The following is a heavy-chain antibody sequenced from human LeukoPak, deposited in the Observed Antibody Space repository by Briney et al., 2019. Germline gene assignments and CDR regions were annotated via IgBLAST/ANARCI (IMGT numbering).Heavy chain of an antibody. V-gene: IGHV3-21*04. CDR2: ISSSSSYI. J-gene: IGHJ4*02. CDR1: GFTFSSYS. D-gene: IGHD5-18*01. CDR3: AKSVGYTYGTTDY. Sequence: GGSLRLSCAASGFTFSSYSMNWVRQAPGKGLEWVSSISSSSSYIYYADSVKGRFTISRDNAKNSLYLQMNSLRAEDTAVYYCAKSVGYTYGTTDYWGQGTLVTVSS.